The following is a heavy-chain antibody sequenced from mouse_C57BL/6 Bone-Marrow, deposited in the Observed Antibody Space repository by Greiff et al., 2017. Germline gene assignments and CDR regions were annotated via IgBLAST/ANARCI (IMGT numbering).Heavy chain of an antibody. CDR1: GYTFTDYA. D-gene: IGHD1-1*01. Sequence: VQLQQSGPELVRPGVSVKISCTGSGYTFTDYAMHWVKQSHAKSLEWIGVISTYYGDASYNQKFKDKATMTVDKSSSTAYIELARLTSEDSAVDYCAARAPFTTVVDYWGQGTTLTVSS. J-gene: IGHJ2*01. CDR3: AARAPFTTVVDY. CDR2: ISTYYGDA. V-gene: IGHV1-67*01.